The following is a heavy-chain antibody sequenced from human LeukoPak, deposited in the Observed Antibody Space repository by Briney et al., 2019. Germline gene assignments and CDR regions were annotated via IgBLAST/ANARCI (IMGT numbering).Heavy chain of an antibody. Sequence: PGRSLRLSCAASGFTFSSCGFHWVCQAPGKGLEWVAVIWYDGTHKYYADSVKGRLTISRDNSKNTVYLQMNSLRAEDTAVYYCVKDRGDGYRGFDYWGQGTLVTVSS. CDR1: GFTFSSCG. CDR2: IWYDGTHK. J-gene: IGHJ4*02. CDR3: VKDRGDGYRGFDY. D-gene: IGHD5-24*01. V-gene: IGHV3-33*06.